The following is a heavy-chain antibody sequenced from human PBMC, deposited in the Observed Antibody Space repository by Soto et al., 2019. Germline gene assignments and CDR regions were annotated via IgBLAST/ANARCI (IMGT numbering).Heavy chain of an antibody. CDR2: INSDGSST. V-gene: IGHV3-74*01. D-gene: IGHD1-26*01. Sequence: GGSLRLSCAASGFTFSSYWMHWFRQAPGKGLVWVSRINSDGSSTSYADSVKGRFTISRDNAKNTLYLQMNSLRAEDTAVYYCASLVTKWELFDYWGQGSLVTVSS. CDR1: GFTFSSYW. J-gene: IGHJ4*02. CDR3: ASLVTKWELFDY.